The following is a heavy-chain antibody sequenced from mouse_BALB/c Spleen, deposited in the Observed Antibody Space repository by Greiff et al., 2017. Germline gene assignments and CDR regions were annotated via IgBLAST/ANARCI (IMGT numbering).Heavy chain of an antibody. CDR2: INSNGGST. J-gene: IGHJ4*01. Sequence: VQLKESGGGLVQPGGSLKLSCAASGFTFSSYGMSWVRQTPGKRLELVATINSNGGSTYYPDSVKGRFTISRDNAKNTLYLQMSSLKSEDTAMYYCARDRYRYDDAMDYWGQGTSVTVSS. D-gene: IGHD2-14*01. CDR1: GFTFSSYG. V-gene: IGHV5-6-3*01. CDR3: ARDRYRYDDAMDY.